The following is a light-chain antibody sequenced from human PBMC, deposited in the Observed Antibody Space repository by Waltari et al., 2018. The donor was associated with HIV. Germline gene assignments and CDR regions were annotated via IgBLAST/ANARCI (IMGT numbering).Light chain of an antibody. CDR1: QSLVYSDGNTY. Sequence: DVVVTQSLLSLPVSRGQPASISCNHSQSLVYSDGNTYLNWFHQRPGQSPRRLIYKVSNRDSGVPDRFSGSGSGTDFTLKISRVEAEDVGVYYCMQGTHWPITFGQGTRLEIK. CDR3: MQGTHWPIT. CDR2: KVS. J-gene: IGKJ5*01. V-gene: IGKV2-30*01.